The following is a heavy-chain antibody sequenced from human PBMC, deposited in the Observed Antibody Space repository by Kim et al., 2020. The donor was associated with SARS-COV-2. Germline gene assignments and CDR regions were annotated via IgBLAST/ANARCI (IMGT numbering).Heavy chain of an antibody. D-gene: IGHD3-10*01. CDR1: GGSFSGYY. CDR3: ARVTPHYYGSGSSDY. CDR2: INHSGST. V-gene: IGHV4-34*01. Sequence: SETLSLTCAVYGGSFSGYYWSWIRQPPGKGLEWIGEINHSGSTNYNPSLKSRVTISVDTSKNQFSLKLSSVTAADTAVYYCARVTPHYYGSGSSDYWGQGTLVTVSS. J-gene: IGHJ4*02.